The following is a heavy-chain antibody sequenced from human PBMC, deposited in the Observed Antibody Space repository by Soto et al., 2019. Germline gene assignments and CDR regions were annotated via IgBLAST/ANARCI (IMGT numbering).Heavy chain of an antibody. CDR1: GGSFSGNY. D-gene: IGHD3-16*02. CDR3: ARLANFYDYIWGSYRRAYYFDY. CDR2: INHSGST. V-gene: IGHV4-34*01. Sequence: SETLSLTCAVYGGSFSGNYWSWIRQPPGKELKRIGEINHSGSTNYNPSLKSRVTISVDTSKNQFSLKLSSVTAADTAVYYCARLANFYDYIWGSYRRAYYFDYWGQGTLVTVSS. J-gene: IGHJ4*02.